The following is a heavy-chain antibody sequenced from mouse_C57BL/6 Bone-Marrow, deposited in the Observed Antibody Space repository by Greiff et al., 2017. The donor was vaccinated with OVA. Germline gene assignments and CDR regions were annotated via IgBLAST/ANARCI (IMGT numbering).Heavy chain of an antibody. V-gene: IGHV5-12*01. CDR1: GFTFSDYY. Sequence: EVQRVESGGGLVQPGGSLKLSCAASGFTFSDYYMYWVRQTPEKRLEWVAYISNGGGSTYYPDTVKGRFTISRDNAKNTLYLQMSRLKSEDTAMYYCARHVSPYAMDYWGQGTSVTVSS. J-gene: IGHJ4*01. CDR3: ARHVSPYAMDY. CDR2: ISNGGGST.